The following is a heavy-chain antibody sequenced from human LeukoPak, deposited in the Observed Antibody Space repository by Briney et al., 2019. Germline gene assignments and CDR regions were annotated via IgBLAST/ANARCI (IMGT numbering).Heavy chain of an antibody. Sequence: GGSLRLSCAASGFTFSSYAMSWVRQAPGKGLEWVSAISGSGGSTYYADSVKGRFTISRDNSKNTLYLQMNSLRAEDTAVYHCAKDREVYCTNGVCGDFDYWGQGTLVTVSS. CDR1: GFTFSSYA. CDR2: ISGSGGST. V-gene: IGHV3-23*01. CDR3: AKDREVYCTNGVCGDFDY. J-gene: IGHJ4*02. D-gene: IGHD2-8*01.